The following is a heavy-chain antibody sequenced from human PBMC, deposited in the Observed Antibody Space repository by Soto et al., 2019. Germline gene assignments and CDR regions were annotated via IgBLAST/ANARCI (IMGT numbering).Heavy chain of an antibody. J-gene: IGHJ5*02. V-gene: IGHV1-69*13. CDR2: IIPIFGTA. Sequence: SVKVSCKASGGTFSSYAISWVRQAPGQGLEWMGGIIPIFGTANYAQKFQGRVTITADESTSTAYMELSSLRSEDTAVYYCARDYGEYVFAWFDPWGQGTLVTVSS. CDR1: GGTFSSYA. CDR3: ARDYGEYVFAWFDP. D-gene: IGHD4-17*01.